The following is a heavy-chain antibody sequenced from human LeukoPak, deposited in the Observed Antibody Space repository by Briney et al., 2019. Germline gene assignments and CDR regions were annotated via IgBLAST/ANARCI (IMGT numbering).Heavy chain of an antibody. D-gene: IGHD3-22*01. V-gene: IGHV3-11*06. Sequence: GGSLRLSCVVSGFTFSDYYMNWIRQAPGKGLEWLSYISGSSSHILYADSVKGRFTISRDNAKNSLYLQMNTLRAEDTAVYYCARFELDSGGYASNFDSWGQGTLVTVSS. CDR2: ISGSSSHI. J-gene: IGHJ4*02. CDR3: ARFELDSGGYASNFDS. CDR1: GFTFSDYY.